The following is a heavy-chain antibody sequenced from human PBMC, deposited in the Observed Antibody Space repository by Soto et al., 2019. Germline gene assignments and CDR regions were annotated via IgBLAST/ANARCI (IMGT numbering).Heavy chain of an antibody. CDR2: IYYSGST. V-gene: IGHV4-59*08. CDR3: ARHLGSYYYYYYGMDV. J-gene: IGHJ6*02. CDR1: GDTISSYY. D-gene: IGHD1-26*01. Sequence: SECMSLASTVCGDTISSYYWAWFLQHPGKGLEWIGYIYYSGSTNYNPSLKSRVTISVDTSKNQFSLKLSSVTAADTAVYYCARHLGSYYYYYYGMDVWGQGTTVTVS.